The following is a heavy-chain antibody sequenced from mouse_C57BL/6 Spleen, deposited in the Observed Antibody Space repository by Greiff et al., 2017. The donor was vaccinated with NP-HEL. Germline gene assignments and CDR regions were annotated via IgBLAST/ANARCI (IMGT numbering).Heavy chain of an antibody. J-gene: IGHJ2*01. CDR1: GFTFSSYG. D-gene: IGHD2-3*01. CDR3: ARLDGYYVDY. Sequence: EVQRVESGGDLVKPGGSLKLSCAASGFTFSSYGMSWVRQTPDKRLEWVATISSGGSYTYYPDSVKGRFTISRDNAKNTLYLQMSSLKSEDTAMYYCARLDGYYVDYWGQGTTLTVSS. CDR2: ISSGGSYT. V-gene: IGHV5-6*01.